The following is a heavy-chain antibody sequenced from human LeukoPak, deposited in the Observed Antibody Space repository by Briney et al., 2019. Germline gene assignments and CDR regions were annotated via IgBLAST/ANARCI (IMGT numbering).Heavy chain of an antibody. D-gene: IGHD3-22*01. CDR1: GYTFTGYY. V-gene: IGHV1-2*02. CDR3: ARDRKEWLVLWFRYYYYMDV. CDR2: INPNSGGT. J-gene: IGHJ6*03. Sequence: ASVKVSCKASGYTFTGYYMHWVRQAPGQGLEWMGWINPNSGGTNFAQKFQGRVTMTRDTSISTAYMELSRLRSDDTAVYYCARDRKEWLVLWFRYYYYMDVWGKGTTVTVSS.